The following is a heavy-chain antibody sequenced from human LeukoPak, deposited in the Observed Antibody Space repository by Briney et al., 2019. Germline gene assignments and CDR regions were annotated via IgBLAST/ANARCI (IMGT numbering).Heavy chain of an antibody. Sequence: GGSLRLSCAASGFTFSSYAMSWVRQAPGKGLEWVSAISGSAISTYYADSVKGRFTISRDNSKNTLYLQMNSLRAEDTAVYYCAKDLKRRLPMIAPNFDYWGQGTLVTVSS. J-gene: IGHJ4*02. CDR2: ISGSAIST. CDR3: AKDLKRRLPMIAPNFDY. D-gene: IGHD3-22*01. V-gene: IGHV3-23*01. CDR1: GFTFSSYA.